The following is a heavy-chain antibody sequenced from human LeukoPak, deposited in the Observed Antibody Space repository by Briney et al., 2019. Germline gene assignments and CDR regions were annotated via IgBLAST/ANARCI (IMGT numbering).Heavy chain of an antibody. Sequence: PGGSLRLSCGASGFTFNTYSMHWVRQAPGKGLEWVSLVNWEGDTTYYADSVRGRFTISRDNSKNVLYLQMNSLRVEDTAMYYCXKEMATIYFYHWGQGTLVSVSS. V-gene: IGHV3-43*01. CDR2: VNWEGDTT. CDR3: XKEMATIYFYH. D-gene: IGHD5-24*01. CDR1: GFTFNTYS. J-gene: IGHJ1*01.